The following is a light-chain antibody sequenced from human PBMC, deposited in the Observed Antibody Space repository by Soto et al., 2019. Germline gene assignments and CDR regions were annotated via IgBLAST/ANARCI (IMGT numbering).Light chain of an antibody. CDR1: QTISSY. Sequence: EIVLTQSPATLSLSPGERATLSCRASQTISSYLAWYQQKPGQAPRLLIYDAFNRATGIPARFSGSGSGTDSTLIISSLEPEDFAVYYCQQRSNWPLTFGGGTKVDIK. CDR3: QQRSNWPLT. J-gene: IGKJ4*01. V-gene: IGKV3-11*01. CDR2: DAF.